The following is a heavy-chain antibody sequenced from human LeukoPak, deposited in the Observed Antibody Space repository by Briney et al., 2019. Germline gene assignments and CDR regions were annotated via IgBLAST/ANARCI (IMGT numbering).Heavy chain of an antibody. V-gene: IGHV1-46*01. J-gene: IGHJ3*02. CDR2: INPSGGST. D-gene: IGHD3-22*01. Sequence: ASVKVSCKASGYTFTSYYMHWVRQAPGQGLEWMGIINPSGGSTSYAQKFQGRVTMTRDMSTSTVYMELSSLRSEDTAVYYCARDRTASYYCDSSGNKDAFDIWGQGTMVTVSS. CDR3: ARDRTASYYCDSSGNKDAFDI. CDR1: GYTFTSYY.